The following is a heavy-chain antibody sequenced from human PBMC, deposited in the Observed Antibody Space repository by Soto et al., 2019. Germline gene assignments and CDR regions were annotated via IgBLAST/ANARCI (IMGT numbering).Heavy chain of an antibody. Sequence: QVQLQQWGAGLLKPSETLSLTCAVYGGSFSGYYWSWIRQPPGKGLEWIGEINHSGSTNYNPSLTSRVTISVDTSKNQFSLKLSSVTAADTAVYYCARGRVYYDFWSGYPGFDYWGQGTLVTVSS. D-gene: IGHD3-3*01. CDR2: INHSGST. V-gene: IGHV4-34*01. J-gene: IGHJ4*02. CDR1: GGSFSGYY. CDR3: ARGRVYYDFWSGYPGFDY.